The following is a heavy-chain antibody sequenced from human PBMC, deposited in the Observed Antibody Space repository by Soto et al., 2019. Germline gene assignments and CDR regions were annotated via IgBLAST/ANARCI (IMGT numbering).Heavy chain of an antibody. J-gene: IGHJ5*02. Sequence: QITLKESGPTLAKPTQTLTLTCTFSGFSLSTSGVGVGWIRQPPGKALEWLAVIYWYDDQRYSPSLKSRLTITKDTSKNQVVLTMTNMDPMDTATYYCVHRHVPDYCSGGNCYLTGVWFDPWGQGTLVTVSS. CDR2: IYWYDDQ. CDR3: VHRHVPDYCSGGNCYLTGVWFDP. D-gene: IGHD2-15*01. V-gene: IGHV2-5*01. CDR1: GFSLSTSGVG.